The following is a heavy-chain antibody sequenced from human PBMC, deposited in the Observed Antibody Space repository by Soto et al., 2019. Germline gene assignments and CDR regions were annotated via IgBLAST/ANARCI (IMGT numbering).Heavy chain of an antibody. D-gene: IGHD2-15*01. Sequence: GGSLRLSCAASGFTFSSYAMSWVRQAPGKGLEWVSAISGSGGSTYYADSVKGRFTISRDNSKNTLYLQMNSLRAEDTAVYYCARDYCSGGSCYPLDYWGQGTLVTVSS. V-gene: IGHV3-23*01. CDR2: ISGSGGST. CDR1: GFTFSSYA. J-gene: IGHJ4*02. CDR3: ARDYCSGGSCYPLDY.